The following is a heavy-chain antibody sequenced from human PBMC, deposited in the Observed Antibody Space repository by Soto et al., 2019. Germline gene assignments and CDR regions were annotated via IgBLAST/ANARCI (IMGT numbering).Heavy chain of an antibody. J-gene: IGHJ5*02. V-gene: IGHV3-21*01. D-gene: IGHD3-16*01. Sequence: EVQLVESGGGLVKPGGYLRLSCAASGFTFSSYSMNWVRQAPGKGLEWVSSISSSSSYIYYADSVKGRFTISRDNAKNSLYLQMNSLRAEDTAVYYCVRGIRIWFDPWGQGTLVTVSS. CDR3: VRGIRIWFDP. CDR2: ISSSSSYI. CDR1: GFTFSSYS.